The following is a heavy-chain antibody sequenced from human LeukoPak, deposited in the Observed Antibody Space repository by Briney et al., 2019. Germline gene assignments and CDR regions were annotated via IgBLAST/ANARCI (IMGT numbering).Heavy chain of an antibody. CDR1: GFTFDDYA. J-gene: IGHJ4*02. V-gene: IGHV3-9*01. CDR2: ISWNSGSI. Sequence: GRSLRLSCAASGFTFDDYAMHWVRQAPGKGLEWVSGISWNSGSIGYADSVKGRFTISRDNAKNSLYLQMNSLRAEDTALYYCAKDSEYYGSGSYIDYWGQGTLVTVSS. D-gene: IGHD3-10*01. CDR3: AKDSEYYGSGSYIDY.